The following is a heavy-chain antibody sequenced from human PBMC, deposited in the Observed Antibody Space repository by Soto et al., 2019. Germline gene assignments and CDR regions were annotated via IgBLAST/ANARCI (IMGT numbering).Heavy chain of an antibody. CDR1: GGSVSSGNYY. Sequence: SETLSLTCTVSGGSVSSGNYYWSWIRQPPGKGLEWIGYLYYSGRLNYNPSLRSRVTISLDTSKNQFSLKLSSVTAADTAVYYCARDPGYDSSGYFVDYWGQGIMVTVSS. J-gene: IGHJ4*02. CDR3: ARDPGYDSSGYFVDY. V-gene: IGHV4-61*01. CDR2: LYYSGRL. D-gene: IGHD3-22*01.